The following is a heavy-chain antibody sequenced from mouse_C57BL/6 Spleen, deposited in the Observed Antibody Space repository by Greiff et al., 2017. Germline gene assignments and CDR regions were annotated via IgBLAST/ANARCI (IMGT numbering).Heavy chain of an antibody. CDR2: ISYDGSN. J-gene: IGHJ4*01. CDR1: GYSITSGYY. V-gene: IGHV3-6*01. CDR3: ARGYGYDDYAMDY. Sequence: DVKLQESGPGLVKPSQSLSLTCSVTGYSITSGYYWNWIRQFPGNKLEWMGYISYDGSNNYNPSLKNRISITRDTSKNQFFLKLNSVTTEDTATYYCARGYGYDDYAMDYWGQGTSVTVSS. D-gene: IGHD2-2*01.